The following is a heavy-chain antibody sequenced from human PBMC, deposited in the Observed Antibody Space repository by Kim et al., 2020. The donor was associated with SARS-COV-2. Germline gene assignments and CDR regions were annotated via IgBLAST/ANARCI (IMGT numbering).Heavy chain of an antibody. CDR3: ARRRRFTSGRYSPLGY. CDR2: INHSGST. D-gene: IGHD5-18*01. Sequence: SETLSLTCAVYGGSFSGYYWSWIRQPPGKGLEWIGEINHSGSTNYNPSLKSRVTISVDTSKNQFSLKLSSVTAADTAVYYCARRRRFTSGRYSPLGYWG. CDR1: GGSFSGYY. V-gene: IGHV4-34*01. J-gene: IGHJ4*01.